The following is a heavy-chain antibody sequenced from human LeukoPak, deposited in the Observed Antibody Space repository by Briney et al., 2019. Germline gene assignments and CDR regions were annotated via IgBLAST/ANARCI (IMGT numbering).Heavy chain of an antibody. CDR3: AKDEVVPSYYYIDV. CDR1: GFTFSRFG. CDR2: INYDGSKE. J-gene: IGHJ6*03. V-gene: IGHV3-30*02. Sequence: GGSLRLSCAASGFTFSRFGMHWVRQAPGKGLEWVTFINYDGSKEYYADSVKGRFTISRDSSKNTLYLRMNSLRAEDTAVYYCAKDEVVPSYYYIDVWGKGTTVTVSS. D-gene: IGHD2-2*01.